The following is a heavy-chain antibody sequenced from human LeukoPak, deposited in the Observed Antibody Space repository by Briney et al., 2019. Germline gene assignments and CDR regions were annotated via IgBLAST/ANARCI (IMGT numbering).Heavy chain of an antibody. CDR1: GGSFSGYY. V-gene: IGHV4-34*01. CDR2: INHSGST. J-gene: IGHJ4*02. Sequence: ASETLSLTCAVYGGSFSGYYWSWIRQPPGKGLEWIGEINHSGSTNYNPSLKSRVTISVDTSKNQFSLKLSSVTAADTAVYYCARGDGYLDYWGQGTLVTVSS. CDR3: ARGDGYLDY.